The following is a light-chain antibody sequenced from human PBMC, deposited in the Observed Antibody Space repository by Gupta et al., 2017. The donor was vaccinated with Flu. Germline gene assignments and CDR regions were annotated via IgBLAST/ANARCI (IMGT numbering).Light chain of an antibody. CDR3: GTWDDSLSAEV. V-gene: IGLV1-51*02. CDR2: ENT. CDR1: TSNIGNNY. Sequence: QPVLTQPPSVSAAPGPEVTIPCSGSTSNIGNNYVSWYQQLPGTAPKLLIYENTKRPSRIRDRFSGSKSGTSATLGITGLPTGDEADYFCGTWDDSLSAEVFGGGTKLTVL. J-gene: IGLJ3*02.